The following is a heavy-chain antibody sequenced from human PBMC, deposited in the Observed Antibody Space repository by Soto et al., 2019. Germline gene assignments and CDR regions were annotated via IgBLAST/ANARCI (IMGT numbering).Heavy chain of an antibody. Sequence: QVPLVQSGAEVKKPGSSVKVSCKASGDTYSSYAINGVRQASGQGLEWMGGIIPIFGTTNYAQRFQGRVTITADESTSTAYMELSSLRSEDTAVYYCAKDTSLGTGFDYWGQGTLVTVTS. CDR1: GDTYSSYA. CDR3: AKDTSLGTGFDY. J-gene: IGHJ4*02. CDR2: IIPIFGTT. V-gene: IGHV1-69*12. D-gene: IGHD1-1*01.